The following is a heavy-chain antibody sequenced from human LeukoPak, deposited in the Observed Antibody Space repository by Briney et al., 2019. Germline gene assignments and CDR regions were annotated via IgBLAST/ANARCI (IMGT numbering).Heavy chain of an antibody. CDR2: IKQDGSEK. CDR1: GFTFSNYW. V-gene: IGHV3-7*01. J-gene: IGHJ4*02. Sequence: GGSLRLSCAASGFTFSNYWLTWVRQAPGQGLAWVANIKQDGSEKHYVDSVKGRFTISRDNAKNSLYLQMSSLRAEDTAVYYCARDRQIAYWGQGTLVTVSS. CDR3: ARDRQIAY.